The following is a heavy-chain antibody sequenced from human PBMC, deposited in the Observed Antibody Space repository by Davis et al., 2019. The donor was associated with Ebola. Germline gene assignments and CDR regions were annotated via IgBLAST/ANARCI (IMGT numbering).Heavy chain of an antibody. CDR1: GYTFNTHA. CDR3: ARMGYLAVAGTGDY. D-gene: IGHD6-19*01. CDR2: INTNTGNP. Sequence: ASVKVSCKASGYTFNTHAMNWVRQAPGQGLEWVGWINTNTGNPTYAQDFIGRFVFSLDTSVSTAYLQIINLKAEDTAVYYCARMGYLAVAGTGDYWGQGTLVTVSS. V-gene: IGHV7-4-1*02. J-gene: IGHJ4*02.